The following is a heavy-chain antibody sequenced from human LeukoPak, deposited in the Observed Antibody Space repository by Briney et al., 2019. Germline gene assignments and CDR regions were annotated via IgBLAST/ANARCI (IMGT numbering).Heavy chain of an antibody. V-gene: IGHV3-33*01. CDR3: ARSVEDAFDI. D-gene: IGHD3-3*01. CDR2: IWYDGGNK. Sequence: PGGSLRLSCAASGFTFSNYGMHWVRQAPGKGLEWVAIIWYDGGNKYYADSVKGRFTISRDNSKNTLYLQMNSLRVEDTAMYYCARSVEDAFDIWGQGTMVTVSS. CDR1: GFTFSNYG. J-gene: IGHJ3*02.